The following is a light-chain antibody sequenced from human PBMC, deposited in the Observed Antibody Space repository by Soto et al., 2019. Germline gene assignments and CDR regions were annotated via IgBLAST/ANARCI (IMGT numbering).Light chain of an antibody. Sequence: QSVLTQPPSASGSPGQSVTISCTGTSSDVGAYIFVSWYQQHPGKAPKLMIYDVNRRPSGVPDRCSGSKSGNTASLTVSGLQAEDEADYYCVSFAGGTYVFGTGTKLTVL. CDR1: SSDVGAYIF. CDR2: DVN. J-gene: IGLJ1*01. CDR3: VSFAGGTYV. V-gene: IGLV2-8*01.